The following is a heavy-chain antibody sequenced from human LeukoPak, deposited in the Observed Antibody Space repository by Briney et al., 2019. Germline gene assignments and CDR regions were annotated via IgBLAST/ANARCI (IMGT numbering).Heavy chain of an antibody. D-gene: IGHD5-12*01. CDR2: IWYDGSNK. V-gene: IGHV3-33*01. J-gene: IGHJ4*02. CDR3: AREATTIEAFDY. CDR1: GFTFSSYG. Sequence: PGGSLRLSCAASGFTFSSYGMHWVRQAPGKGLEWVAVIWYDGSNKYYADSAKGRFTISRDNSKNTLYLQMNSLRAEDTAVYYCAREATTIEAFDYWGQGTLVTVSS.